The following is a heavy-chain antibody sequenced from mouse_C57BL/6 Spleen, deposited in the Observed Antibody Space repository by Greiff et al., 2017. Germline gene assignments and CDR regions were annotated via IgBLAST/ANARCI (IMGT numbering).Heavy chain of an antibody. V-gene: IGHV1-77*01. D-gene: IGHD1-1*01. CDR2: IGPGSGST. CDR1: GYTFTDYY. CDR3: SHYYGSSSFAY. J-gene: IGHJ3*01. Sequence: QVQLKQSGAELVKPGASVKISCKASGYTFTDYYINWVKQRPGQGLEWIGKIGPGSGSTYYNEKFKGKATLTADKSASTAYMQLSNLTSEDSAVYFLSHYYGSSSFAYWGQGTLVTVSA.